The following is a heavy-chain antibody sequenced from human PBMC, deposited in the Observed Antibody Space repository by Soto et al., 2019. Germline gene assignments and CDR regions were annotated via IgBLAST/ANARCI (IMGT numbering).Heavy chain of an antibody. J-gene: IGHJ3*02. D-gene: IGHD1-1*01. CDR3: AKDKLEDEDAFDI. CDR1: GFTFDDYA. CDR2: ISWNSGSI. Sequence: GGSLRLSCAASGFTFDDYAMHWVRQAPGKGLEWVSGISWNSGSIGYADSVKGRFTISRDNAKNSLYLQMNSLRAEDTALYYCAKDKLEDEDAFDIWGQGTMVTVSS. V-gene: IGHV3-9*01.